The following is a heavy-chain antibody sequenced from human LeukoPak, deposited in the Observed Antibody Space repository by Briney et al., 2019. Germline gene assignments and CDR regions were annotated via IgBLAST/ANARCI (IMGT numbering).Heavy chain of an antibody. V-gene: IGHV4-34*01. Sequence: MSSETLSLTCAVYGGSFSGYYWSWIRQPPGKGLEWIGEINHSGSTNYNPSLKSRVTISVDTSKNQFSLKLSSVTAADTAVYYCARGPFLDVRYYDFWRGHYYYMDVWGKGTTVTVSS. D-gene: IGHD3-3*01. CDR1: GGSFSGYY. CDR3: ARGPFLDVRYYDFWRGHYYYMDV. CDR2: INHSGST. J-gene: IGHJ6*03.